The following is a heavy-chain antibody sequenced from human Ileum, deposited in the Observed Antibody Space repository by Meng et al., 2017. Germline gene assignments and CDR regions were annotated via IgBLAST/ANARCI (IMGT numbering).Heavy chain of an antibody. Sequence: GPVLVSPSKPLPLPFANSGDSASSDRGAWNWIRQSPSRGLEWLGRTFYRSKWNDDFAESVKSRITITTDTSKNQFSLQLNSVTPEDTAVYYCARGWYSSGFHSWGQGTLVTVSS. V-gene: IGHV6-1*01. CDR1: GDSASSDRGA. CDR2: TFYRSKWND. CDR3: ARGWYSSGFHS. D-gene: IGHD6-19*01. J-gene: IGHJ4*02.